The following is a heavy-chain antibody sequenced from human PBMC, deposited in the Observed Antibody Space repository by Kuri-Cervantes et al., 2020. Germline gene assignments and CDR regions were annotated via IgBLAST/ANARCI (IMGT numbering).Heavy chain of an antibody. V-gene: IGHV1-69*05. J-gene: IGHJ4*02. D-gene: IGHD3-22*01. CDR3: ARDPPRYNMIGGRGADY. CDR2: IIPIFGTA. Sequence: SVKVSCKASGGNFRASAINWVRQAPGQGLEWMEGIIPIFGTANYAQKFQGRVTITTDESTSTAYMELSSLRAEDTAVYYCARDPPRYNMIGGRGADYWGQGTLVTVSS. CDR1: GGNFRASA.